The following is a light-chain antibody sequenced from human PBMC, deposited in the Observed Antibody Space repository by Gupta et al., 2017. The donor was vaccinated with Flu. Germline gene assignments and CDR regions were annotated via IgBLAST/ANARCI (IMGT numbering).Light chain of an antibody. Sequence: VTLGQPASISCRASQSRVHSDGNTYLHWFQQRPGQCPRRLIYKVSNRLSGVPDRFSGSGSGTDFRLNIIRGEAHDVGVYYCCQGKGWPSGFGQGTKVEI. CDR1: QSRVHSDGNTY. J-gene: IGKJ2*03. CDR2: KVS. V-gene: IGKV2-30*02. CDR3: CQGKGWPSG.